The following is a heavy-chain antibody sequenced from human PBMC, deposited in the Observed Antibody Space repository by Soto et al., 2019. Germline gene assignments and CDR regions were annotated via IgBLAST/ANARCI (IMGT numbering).Heavy chain of an antibody. CDR1: GFTFSRYS. CDR3: AREYTVTRYYYYGMDV. J-gene: IGHJ6*02. V-gene: IGHV3-30-3*01. CDR2: ISNDGSNE. D-gene: IGHD4-17*01. Sequence: QVQLVESGGGVVQPGRSLRLICAASGFTFSRYSMHWVRQAPGNGLEWVAVISNDGSNEYYADAVKGRFTISRDNSKNTLHLQMNSLRAEDTAVYYCAREYTVTRYYYYGMDVWGQGTTVTVSS.